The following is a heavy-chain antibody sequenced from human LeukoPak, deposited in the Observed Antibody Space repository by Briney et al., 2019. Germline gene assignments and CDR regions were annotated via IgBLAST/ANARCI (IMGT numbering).Heavy chain of an antibody. V-gene: IGHV3-23*01. Sequence: PGGSLRLSCAASGFTFSDYALTWVRQAPGKGLECISVISGSGSNTHYADSVKGRFTISRDNSKNTLYLQMTSLRADDTAVYYCARDRVLHYFDYWGQGALVTVSS. CDR2: ISGSGSNT. CDR1: GFTFSDYA. CDR3: ARDRVLHYFDY. D-gene: IGHD3-16*01. J-gene: IGHJ4*02.